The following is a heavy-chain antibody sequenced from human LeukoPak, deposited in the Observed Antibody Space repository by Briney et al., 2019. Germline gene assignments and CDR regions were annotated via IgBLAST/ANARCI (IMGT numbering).Heavy chain of an antibody. CDR3: ARDLMGIAYRGAFYY. Sequence: GGSLRLSCAASGFTFSDYYMSWVRQARGRGLEGVSDISSSGSTIYYADSVKCRFTNSRDDAKNSLYLQMNSPRAEDTAVYYCARDLMGIAYRGAFYYWGQGPLVNVSS. J-gene: IGHJ4*02. V-gene: IGHV3-11*01. CDR1: GFTFSDYY. D-gene: IGHD6-13*01. CDR2: ISSSGSTI.